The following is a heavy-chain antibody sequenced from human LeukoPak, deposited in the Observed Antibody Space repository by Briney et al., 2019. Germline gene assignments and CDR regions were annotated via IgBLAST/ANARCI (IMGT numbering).Heavy chain of an antibody. Sequence: SETLSLTCAVYGGSFSGYYWSWIRQPPGKGLEWIGEINHSGSTNYNPSLKSRVTISVDTSKNQFSLKLSSVTAADTAVYYCARVLKRLWFGDPPRDQQYFQHWGQGTLVTVSS. CDR3: ARVLKRLWFGDPPRDQQYFQH. CDR2: INHSGST. J-gene: IGHJ1*01. CDR1: GGSFSGYY. V-gene: IGHV4-34*01. D-gene: IGHD3-10*01.